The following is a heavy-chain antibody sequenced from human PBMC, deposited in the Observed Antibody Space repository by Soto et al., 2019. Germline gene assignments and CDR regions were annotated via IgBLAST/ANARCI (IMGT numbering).Heavy chain of an antibody. D-gene: IGHD2-21*01. CDR2: ISFDGNKI. CDR1: GFTFSDYG. V-gene: IGHV3-30*18. CDR3: AKAGTIHYYHACMAV. Sequence: QVQLVESGGGVVQPGRSLRLSCAASGFTFSDYGMHWVRQAPGKGLEWVAVISFDGNKIYDGDYVKGRFTISRDNATNRLYLEMTRLRAEDTAVYYFAKAGTIHYYHACMAVWGRGTTVNVSS. J-gene: IGHJ6*03.